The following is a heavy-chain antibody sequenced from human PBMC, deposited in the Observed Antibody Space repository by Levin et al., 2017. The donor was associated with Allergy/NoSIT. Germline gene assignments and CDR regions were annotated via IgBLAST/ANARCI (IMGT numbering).Heavy chain of an antibody. CDR1: GGTVDEEA. D-gene: IGHD3-10*01. CDR2: SSWKSGRR. Sequence: SLKISGAASGGTVDEEAMNGGGKARGKGMEWDSGSSWKSGRRGDADAVKGRFTISRDNAKNSLYLQMNSLRTEDTALYYCARDNIGLPDAFDIWGQGTMVIVSS. CDR3: ARDNIGLPDAFDI. V-gene: IGHV3-9*01. J-gene: IGHJ3*02.